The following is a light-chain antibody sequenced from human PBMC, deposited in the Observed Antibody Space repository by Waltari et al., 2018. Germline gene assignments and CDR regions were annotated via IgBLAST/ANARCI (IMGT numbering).Light chain of an antibody. Sequence: EIVLTQSPGTLSLSPGERATLSCRASQSLSSSYLAWYQQKPGQAPWLLIFDGSSRAPGIPDRCSGSGSGTDFTLTINRLEPEDFAVYYCQQYDASSPTFGQGTKVDIK. CDR3: QQYDASSPT. CDR2: DGS. CDR1: QSLSSSY. V-gene: IGKV3-20*01. J-gene: IGKJ1*01.